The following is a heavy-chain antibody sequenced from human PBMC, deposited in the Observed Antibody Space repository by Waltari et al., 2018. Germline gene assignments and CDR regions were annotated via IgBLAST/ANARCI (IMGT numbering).Heavy chain of an antibody. CDR3: ARSPVTTIDY. D-gene: IGHD4-4*01. CDR2: IYHSGST. J-gene: IGHJ4*02. Sequence: QVQLQESGPGLVKPSETLSLTCAVSGYSISRGYYWGWIRQPPGKGLEWIGSIYHSGSTYYNPSLKSRVTISVDTSKNQFSLKLSSVTAADTAVYYCARSPVTTIDYWGQGTLVTVSS. CDR1: GYSISRGYY. V-gene: IGHV4-38-2*01.